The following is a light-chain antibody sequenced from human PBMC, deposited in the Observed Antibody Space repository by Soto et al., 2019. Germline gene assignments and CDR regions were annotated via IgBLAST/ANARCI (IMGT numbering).Light chain of an antibody. CDR2: AAS. V-gene: IGKV1-39*01. CDR3: QQTNSFPLT. CDR1: QSISFY. J-gene: IGKJ4*01. Sequence: DIQMTQSPSSLSASVGDRVTITCRASQSISFYLNWYQQKPGKAPELLIYAASSLHSGVPSRFSGSGSGTDFTLTITSLQPEDFATYYCQQTNSFPLTFGGGTKVDIK.